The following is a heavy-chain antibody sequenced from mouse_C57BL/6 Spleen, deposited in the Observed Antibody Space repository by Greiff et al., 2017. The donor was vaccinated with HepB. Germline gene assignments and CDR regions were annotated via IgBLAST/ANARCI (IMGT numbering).Heavy chain of an antibody. V-gene: IGHV1-61*01. CDR2: IYPSDSET. CDR1: GYTFTSYW. J-gene: IGHJ2*01. Sequence: QVQLQQPGAELVRPGSSVKLSCKASGYTFTSYWMDWVKQRPGQGLEWIGNIYPSDSETHYNQKFKDKATLTVDKSSSTAYMQLSSLTSEDSAVYYCARKGYYGSLYYFDYWGQGTTLTVSS. CDR3: ARKGYYGSLYYFDY. D-gene: IGHD1-1*01.